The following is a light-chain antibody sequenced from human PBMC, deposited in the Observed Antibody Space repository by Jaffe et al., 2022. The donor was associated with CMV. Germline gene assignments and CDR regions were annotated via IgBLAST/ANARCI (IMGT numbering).Light chain of an antibody. CDR3: QSYDTSLSGVL. CDR1: SSNIGAGYD. CDR2: GNN. Sequence: QSVLTQPPSLSGAPGQRVTISCTGSSSNIGAGYDVHWYQQLPGTAPKLLIYGNNHRPSGVPDRFSGSKSGTSASLAITGLQAEDEADFYCQSYDTSLSGVLFGGGTKLTVL. J-gene: IGLJ2*01. V-gene: IGLV1-40*01.